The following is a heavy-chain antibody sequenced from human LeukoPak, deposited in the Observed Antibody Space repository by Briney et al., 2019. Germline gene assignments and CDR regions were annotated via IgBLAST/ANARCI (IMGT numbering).Heavy chain of an antibody. CDR3: AKQYDFWSGPDY. D-gene: IGHD3-3*01. CDR2: ISGSGGST. V-gene: IGHV3-23*01. J-gene: IGHJ4*02. Sequence: GGSLRLSCAASGFTFSSYAMNWVRQAPGKGLEWVSGISGSGGSTYYADSVKGRFTISRDNFKNTLYLQMSSLRVEDTAVYYCAKQYDFWSGPDYWGQGTLVTVSP. CDR1: GFTFSSYA.